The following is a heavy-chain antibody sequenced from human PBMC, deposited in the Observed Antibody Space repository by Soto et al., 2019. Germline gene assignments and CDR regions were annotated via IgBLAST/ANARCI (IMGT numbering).Heavy chain of an antibody. CDR1: GYTFTSYY. D-gene: IGHD3-10*01. CDR3: ARDSGYYYGSG. J-gene: IGHJ4*02. Sequence: ASVWVSSGASGYTFTSYYMHWVRQAPGQGLEWMGILNPSGGSTSHAQKFQGRVTMTRDNAKNALYLQMNRLRVDDTAVYYCARDSGYYYGSGWGKGALV. CDR2: LNPSGGST. V-gene: IGHV1-46*01.